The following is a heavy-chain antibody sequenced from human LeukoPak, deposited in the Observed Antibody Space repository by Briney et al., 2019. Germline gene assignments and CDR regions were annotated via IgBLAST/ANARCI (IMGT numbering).Heavy chain of an antibody. CDR2: VNPNSGNT. D-gene: IGHD3-16*01. Sequence: GASVKVSCKASGYTFTSYDINWVRQATGQGLEWMGWVNPNSGNTGYAQKFQGRVTMTRNTSISTAYMELSSLRSEDTAVYYCAREYVWEHYYYYGMDVWGQGTTVTVSS. J-gene: IGHJ6*02. CDR1: GYTFTSYD. V-gene: IGHV1-8*01. CDR3: AREYVWEHYYYYGMDV.